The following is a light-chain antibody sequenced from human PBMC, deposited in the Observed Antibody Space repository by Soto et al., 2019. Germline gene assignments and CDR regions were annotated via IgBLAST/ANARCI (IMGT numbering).Light chain of an antibody. V-gene: IGLV2-14*01. CDR3: SSYTSSSTPYV. CDR2: DVS. CDR1: SSDFGGYNY. J-gene: IGLJ1*01. Sequence: QFALTQPACVSGSTGQSITISCTGTSSDFGGYNYVSWYQQHPGKAPKLMIYDVSNRPSGVSNRFSGSKSGNTASLTISGLQAEDEADYYCSSYTSSSTPYVFGTGTKVTVL.